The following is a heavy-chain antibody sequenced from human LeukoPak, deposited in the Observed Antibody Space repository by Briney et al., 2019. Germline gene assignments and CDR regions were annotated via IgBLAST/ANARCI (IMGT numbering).Heavy chain of an antibody. V-gene: IGHV3-21*01. D-gene: IGHD3-3*01. CDR3: ARDRPTGASRLFVVQ. CDR1: GFTFSSYS. J-gene: IGHJ4*02. CDR2: MSSGSRYI. Sequence: GGSLRLSCAASGFTFSSYSMTWVRQAPGKGLEWISSMSSGSRYIYYADSVRGRFTISRDNAKNSLSLLMNSLRAEDTAVYYCARDRPTGASRLFVVQWGQGALVTVSS.